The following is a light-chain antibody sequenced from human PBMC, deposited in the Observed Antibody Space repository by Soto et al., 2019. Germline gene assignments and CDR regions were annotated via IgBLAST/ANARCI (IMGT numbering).Light chain of an antibody. J-gene: IGKJ1*01. CDR1: QSVSSK. V-gene: IGKV3-15*01. CDR3: QQYNNWPPT. Sequence: EIAMTQSPATLSVSPGERATLSCRASQSVSSKLAWYQQKPGQAPRLLIYDASTRATGIPARFSGSGSGTEFTLTISSLQSEDFAVYYCQQYNNWPPTFGQGTKVDIK. CDR2: DAS.